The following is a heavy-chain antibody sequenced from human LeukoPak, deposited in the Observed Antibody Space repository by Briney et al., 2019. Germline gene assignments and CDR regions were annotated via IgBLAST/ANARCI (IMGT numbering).Heavy chain of an antibody. V-gene: IGHV3-21*01. CDR3: ARRFGAARDDYMDV. D-gene: IGHD3-16*01. CDR2: ISSRSSFI. Sequence: GGSLRLSCAASEFTFSSYSMNWVRQAPGKGLEWVSSISSRSSFIYYADSVKGRFTISRDNAKNSLYLQMNSLRAEDTAVYYCARRFGAARDDYMDVWGKGTTVTVSS. CDR1: EFTFSSYS. J-gene: IGHJ6*03.